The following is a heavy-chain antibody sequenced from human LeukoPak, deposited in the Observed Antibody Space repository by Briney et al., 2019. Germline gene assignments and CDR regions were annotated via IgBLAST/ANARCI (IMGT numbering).Heavy chain of an antibody. CDR2: IYSGGST. V-gene: IGHV3-53*01. CDR1: GFIVSSNY. J-gene: IGHJ4*02. D-gene: IGHD5-12*01. CDR3: ARGGRGYSGYESLEK. Sequence: GGSLRLSCAASGFIVSSNYMSWVRQAPGKGLEWVSVIYSGGSTYYADSVKGRFTISRDNSKNTLYLQMNSLRAEDTAVYYCARGGRGYSGYESLEKWGQGTLVTVSS.